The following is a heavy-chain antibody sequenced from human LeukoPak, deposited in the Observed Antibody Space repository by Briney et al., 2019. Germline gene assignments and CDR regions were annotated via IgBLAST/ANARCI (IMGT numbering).Heavy chain of an antibody. J-gene: IGHJ4*02. V-gene: IGHV1-2*02. CDR2: INPNSGGA. CDR3: ARQASGGWYYDY. Sequence: ASVKVSCKASGYTFTDYYMHWVRQAPGQGLEWMGWINPNSGGAHYAQKFQGRVSMTRDTSISTIYMELSRLTSGDTAVYYCARQASGGWYYDYLGQGTLVTVSS. D-gene: IGHD6-19*01. CDR1: GYTFTDYY.